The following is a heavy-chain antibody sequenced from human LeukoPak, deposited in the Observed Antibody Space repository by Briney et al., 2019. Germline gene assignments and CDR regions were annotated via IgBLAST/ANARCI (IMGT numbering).Heavy chain of an antibody. V-gene: IGHV4-34*01. Sequence: PSETLSLTCAVYGGSFSGYYWSWIRQPRGKGLEWIGEINHSGSTNYNPSLKSRVTISVDTSKNQFSLKLSSVTAADTAVYYCARGYCSSTSCYLYPYYFDYWGQGTLVTVSS. CDR3: ARGYCSSTSCYLYPYYFDY. J-gene: IGHJ4*02. D-gene: IGHD2-2*01. CDR1: GGSFSGYY. CDR2: INHSGST.